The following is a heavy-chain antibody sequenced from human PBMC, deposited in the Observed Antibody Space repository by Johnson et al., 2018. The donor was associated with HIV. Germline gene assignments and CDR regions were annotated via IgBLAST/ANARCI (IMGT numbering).Heavy chain of an antibody. J-gene: IGHJ3*02. D-gene: IGHD2-21*01. CDR1: GFTFSDYY. V-gene: IGHV3-11*04. CDR2: ISSSGSTI. Sequence: QVQLVESGGGLVKPGGSLRLSCAASGFTFSDYYMSWIRQAPGKGLEWVSYISSSGSTIYYADSVKGRFTISRDNAKNSLYLQMNSLRAEDTAVYYRARDPSCGGDCYPDDAFDIWGQGTMVTVSS. CDR3: ARDPSCGGDCYPDDAFDI.